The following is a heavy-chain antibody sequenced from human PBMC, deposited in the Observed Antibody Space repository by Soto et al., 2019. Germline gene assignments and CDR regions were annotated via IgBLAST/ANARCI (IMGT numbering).Heavy chain of an antibody. Sequence: QVQLQQWGAGLLKPSEILSLTCAVYGGSFSGYYWSWIRQPPGKGLEWIGEINHSGSTNYNPSLKSRVTISVDTSKNQFSLKLSSVTAADTAVYYCARGLGSSGWYYYYGMDVWGQGTTVTVSS. CDR1: GGSFSGYY. J-gene: IGHJ6*02. CDR3: ARGLGSSGWYYYYGMDV. CDR2: INHSGST. V-gene: IGHV4-34*01. D-gene: IGHD6-19*01.